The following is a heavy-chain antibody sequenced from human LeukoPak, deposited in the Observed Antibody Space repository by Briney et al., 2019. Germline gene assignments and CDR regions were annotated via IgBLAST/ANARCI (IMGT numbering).Heavy chain of an antibody. CDR1: GYTFTRYG. Sequence: ASVKVSCKASGYTFTRYGISWVRQAPGQGLGCMGWISAYNGNTNYAQKLQGRVTMTTDTSTSTAYMELRSLRSDDTAVYYCARVLLWFGESPAYFDYWGQGTLVTVSS. CDR3: ARVLLWFGESPAYFDY. CDR2: ISAYNGNT. V-gene: IGHV1-18*01. J-gene: IGHJ4*02. D-gene: IGHD3-10*01.